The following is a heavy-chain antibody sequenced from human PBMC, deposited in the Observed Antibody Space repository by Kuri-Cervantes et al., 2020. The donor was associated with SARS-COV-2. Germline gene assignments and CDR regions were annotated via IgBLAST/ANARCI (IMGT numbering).Heavy chain of an antibody. CDR3: ARTYCSSTSCSTSDD. D-gene: IGHD2-2*02. CDR2: INAGNGNT. V-gene: IGHV1-3*01. CDR1: GYTFTSYA. Sequence: ASVKVSCKASGYTFTSYAMHWVRQAPGQRLEWMGWINAGNGNTKYSKKFQDRVTITRDTSASTAYMELSSLRSEDTAVYYCARTYCSSTSCSTSDDWGQGSLVTVSS. J-gene: IGHJ4*02.